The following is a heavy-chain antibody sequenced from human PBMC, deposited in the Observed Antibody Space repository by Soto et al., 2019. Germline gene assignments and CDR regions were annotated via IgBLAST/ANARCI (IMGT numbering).Heavy chain of an antibody. J-gene: IGHJ5*02. CDR3: FIYGHCITTSCYGNWFYP. V-gene: IGHV3-74*01. D-gene: IGHD2-2*01. CDR2: INSDASHT. Sequence: EVQLVESGGGLVQPGGSLRLSCAASGFTFSTYWMHWIRQVQGTGLEWVSRINSDASHTYYADSVKGRFTISRDNANKILHLEMNSLRAEDTAVYYCFIYGHCITTSCYGNWFYPWGQRTLVTVSS. CDR1: GFTFSTYW.